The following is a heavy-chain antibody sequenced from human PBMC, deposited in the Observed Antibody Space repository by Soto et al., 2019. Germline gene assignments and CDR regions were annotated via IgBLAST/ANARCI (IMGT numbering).Heavy chain of an antibody. V-gene: IGHV4-59*08. CDR2: IYYSGST. Sequence: QVQLQESGPGLVKPSETLSLTCTVSGGSISSYYWSWVRQPPGKGLEWIGYIYYSGSTKYNPSLKSRVTISVDTSKHQLSLKLSSVTAADTAVYYCASSTWYGRIDYWGQGTLVTVSS. D-gene: IGHD6-13*01. CDR1: GGSISSYY. CDR3: ASSTWYGRIDY. J-gene: IGHJ4*02.